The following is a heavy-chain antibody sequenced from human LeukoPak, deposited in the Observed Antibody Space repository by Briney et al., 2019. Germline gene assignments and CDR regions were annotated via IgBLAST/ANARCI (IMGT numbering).Heavy chain of an antibody. CDR2: ISWKSCSI. V-gene: IGHV3-9*01. CDR1: GFTFADYA. D-gene: IGHD3-16*01. CDR3: AKDIGFGGPRRAFDI. J-gene: IGHJ3*02. Sequence: PRRSLRPSCAPSGFTFADYAIHWVRQAPGEVLEWVSGISWKSCSIRYRDSGKGRFTISRDNAKNSLYLQMNSLRAEDTGLYYCAKDIGFGGPRRAFDIWGQGTMVTVSS.